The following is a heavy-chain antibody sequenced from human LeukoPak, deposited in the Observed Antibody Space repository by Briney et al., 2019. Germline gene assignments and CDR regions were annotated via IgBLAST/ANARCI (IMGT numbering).Heavy chain of an antibody. V-gene: IGHV1-18*01. CDR1: GYTFTSYG. J-gene: IGHJ4*02. D-gene: IGHD5-18*01. Sequence: ASVKVPCKASGYTFTSYGISWVRQAPGQGLEWMGWISAYNGNTNYAQKLQGRVTMSTDTSTSTAYMELRSLRSDDTAVYSCARDHGDTAMVLTYFDYWGQGTLVTVSS. CDR3: ARDHGDTAMVLTYFDY. CDR2: ISAYNGNT.